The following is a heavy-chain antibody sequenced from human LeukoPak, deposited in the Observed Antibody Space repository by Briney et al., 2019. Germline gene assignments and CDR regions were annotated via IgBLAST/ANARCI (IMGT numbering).Heavy chain of an antibody. CDR2: INPNSGGT. CDR1: GYTFTGYY. D-gene: IGHD5-12*01. J-gene: IGHJ4*02. Sequence: GASVKVSCKASGYTFTGYYMHWVRQAPGQGPEWMGWINPNSGGTNYAQKFQGRVTMTRDTSISTAYMELSRLRSDDTAVYYCARASIVVGLNVDIDYWGQGTLVTVSS. V-gene: IGHV1-2*02. CDR3: ARASIVVGLNVDIDY.